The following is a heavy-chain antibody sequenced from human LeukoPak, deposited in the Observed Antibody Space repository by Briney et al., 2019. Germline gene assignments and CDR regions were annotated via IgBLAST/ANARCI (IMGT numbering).Heavy chain of an antibody. J-gene: IGHJ6*02. CDR2: INHSGST. Sequence: SETLSLTCAVYGGSFSGYYWSWIRQPPGKGLEWIGEINHSGSTNYNPSLKSRVPISVDTSKNQFSLKLSSVTAADTAVYYCARVVVVPAASDTYYYYGMDVWGQGTTVTVS. D-gene: IGHD2-2*01. V-gene: IGHV4-34*01. CDR3: ARVVVVPAASDTYYYYGMDV. CDR1: GGSFSGYY.